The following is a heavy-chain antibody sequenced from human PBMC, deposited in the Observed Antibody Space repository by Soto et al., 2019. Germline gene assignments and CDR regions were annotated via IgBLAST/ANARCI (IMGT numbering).Heavy chain of an antibody. V-gene: IGHV3-30-3*01. CDR1: GFIFSDYA. J-gene: IGHJ5*02. D-gene: IGHD6-13*01. CDR3: ARGAESSSWYGGWIDP. CDR2: ISHNGASK. Sequence: QVHLVESGGGVVQPGRSLRLSCAASGFIFSDYAIHWVRQAPGKGLECVAVISHNGASKHHADSVKGRFTISRDNSINTVYLQMNSLRLEDTATYYCARGAESSSWYGGWIDPWGQGILVTVSS.